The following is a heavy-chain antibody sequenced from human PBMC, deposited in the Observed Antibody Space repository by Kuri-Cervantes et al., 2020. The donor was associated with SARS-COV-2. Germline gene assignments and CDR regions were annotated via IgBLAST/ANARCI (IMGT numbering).Heavy chain of an antibody. CDR3: ARGYDFWSGPEYYFDY. J-gene: IGHJ4*02. V-gene: IGHV3-30-3*01. D-gene: IGHD3-3*01. CDR1: GFTFSSYA. CDR2: RSYDGSNK. Sequence: AESLTLSCAASGFTFSSYAMHWVRQAPGKGLEWVAVRSYDGSNKYYADSVKGRFTISRDNSKNTLYLQMNSLRAEDTAVYYCARGYDFWSGPEYYFDYWGQGTLVTVSS.